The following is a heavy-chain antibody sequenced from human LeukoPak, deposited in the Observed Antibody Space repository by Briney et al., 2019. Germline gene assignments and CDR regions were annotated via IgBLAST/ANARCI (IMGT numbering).Heavy chain of an antibody. V-gene: IGHV1-18*01. CDR2: ISGSNGNT. CDR1: GYSFISYA. D-gene: IGHD6-19*01. CDR3: ARDRRGAPSGWYGY. Sequence: GASVKVSCKASGYSFISYAITWVRQAPGQGLEWMGWISGSNGNTNYAQKFQGRVTMTTDTSTNTAYMELRSLRSDDTAVYYCARDRRGAPSGWYGYWGQGTLVTVSS. J-gene: IGHJ4*02.